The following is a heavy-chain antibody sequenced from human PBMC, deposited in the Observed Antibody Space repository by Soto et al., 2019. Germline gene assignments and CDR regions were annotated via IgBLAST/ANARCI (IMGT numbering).Heavy chain of an antibody. J-gene: IGHJ6*02. CDR2: IVPSDSYT. CDR1: GYNFTSYW. CDR3: ARHGSIAVPGTTLWYYYYGMDV. D-gene: IGHD6-13*01. V-gene: IGHV5-10-1*01. Sequence: GESLKISCKGSGYNFTSYWISWVRQMPGKGLEWMGRIVPSDSYTNYSPSFQGHVTISADKFISTAYLQWSSLKASDTAMYYCARHGSIAVPGTTLWYYYYGMDVWGLGTTVTVSS.